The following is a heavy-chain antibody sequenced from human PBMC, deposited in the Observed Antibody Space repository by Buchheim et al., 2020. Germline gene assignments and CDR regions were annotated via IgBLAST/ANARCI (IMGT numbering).Heavy chain of an antibody. D-gene: IGHD3-16*01. V-gene: IGHV4-59*08. CDR1: GGSMIPYY. J-gene: IGHJ4*02. CDR3: ARHAGSFGYTYYFDF. CDR2: VYYTGSV. Sequence: QVHLQESGPGLVKPSETLSLTCSVSGGSMIPYYWSWIRQSPGKGLEYIGYVYYTGSVTYNSSPKSRVTISVDTSKNQITLSLTSVTAADTAVYFCARHAGSFGYTYYFDFWGQGS.